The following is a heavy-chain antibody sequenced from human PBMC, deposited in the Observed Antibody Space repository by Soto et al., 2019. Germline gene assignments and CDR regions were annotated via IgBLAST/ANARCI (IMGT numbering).Heavy chain of an antibody. CDR3: ARADDFSDRFDY. CDR1: GGSFSGYY. CDR2: INHSGST. Sequence: SETLSLTCAVYGGSFSGYYWSWIRQPPGKGLEWIGEINHSGSTNYNPSLKSRVTISVDMSKNQFSLKLSSVTAADTAVYFCARADDFSDRFDYWGQGALVTV. J-gene: IGHJ4*02. V-gene: IGHV4-34*01. D-gene: IGHD4-17*01.